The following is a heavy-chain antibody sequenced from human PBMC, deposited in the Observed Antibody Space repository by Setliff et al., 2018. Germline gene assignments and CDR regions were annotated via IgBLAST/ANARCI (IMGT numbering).Heavy chain of an antibody. CDR2: ISPYNGDT. D-gene: IGHD3-10*01. V-gene: IGHV1-18*01. J-gene: IGHJ3*01. CDR1: GYIFTSYS. CDR3: ARASSGLLVWDAFDV. Sequence: GASVKVSCKASGYIFTSYSINWVRLAPGQGLEWMGWISPYNGDTNYAQNLQGRVTMTTDPSTSTAYMDLRSLSSDDTAVYYCARASSGLLVWDAFDVWGQGTEVTVSS.